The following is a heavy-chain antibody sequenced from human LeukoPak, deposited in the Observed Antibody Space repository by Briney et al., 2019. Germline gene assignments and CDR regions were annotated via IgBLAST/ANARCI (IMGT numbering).Heavy chain of an antibody. CDR1: GGSISSYY. CDR2: IYYSGST. D-gene: IGHD3-22*01. Sequence: SETLSLTCTVSGGSISSYYWSWIRQPPGKGLEWIGYIYYSGSTNYNPSLKSRVTISVDTSKNQFSLKLSSVTAADTAVYYCARVWDSSSYPDYWGQGTLVTVSS. CDR3: ARVWDSSSYPDY. V-gene: IGHV4-59*01. J-gene: IGHJ4*02.